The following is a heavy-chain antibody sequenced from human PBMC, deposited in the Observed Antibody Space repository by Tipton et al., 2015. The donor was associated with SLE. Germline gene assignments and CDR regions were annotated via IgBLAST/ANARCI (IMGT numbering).Heavy chain of an antibody. CDR1: GFTFSNYA. J-gene: IGHJ5*02. V-gene: IGHV3-23*01. CDR2: ISGSGGST. CDR3: GKFATSGIDP. Sequence: SLRLSCAASGFTFSNYAMSWVRQAPGKGLEWVSSISGSGGSTYYADSVRGRFTISRDNSKNTLYLQMNSLRAEDTAVYYCGKFATSGIDPWGQGTLVTVSS.